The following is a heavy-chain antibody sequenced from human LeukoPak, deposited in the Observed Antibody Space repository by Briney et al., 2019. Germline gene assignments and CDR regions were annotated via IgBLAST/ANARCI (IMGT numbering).Heavy chain of an antibody. CDR1: GYTFTSYW. CDR2: IYPGDSDT. CDR3: ARGPDRFDY. V-gene: IGHV5-51*01. Sequence: GESLKISCKGSGYTFTSYWIGWVRQMPGKGLEWMGIIYPGDSDTIYSPSSQGQVTISADRSIGTAYLQWSSLKASDTAVYYCARGPDRFDYWGLGTLVTVSS. J-gene: IGHJ4*02.